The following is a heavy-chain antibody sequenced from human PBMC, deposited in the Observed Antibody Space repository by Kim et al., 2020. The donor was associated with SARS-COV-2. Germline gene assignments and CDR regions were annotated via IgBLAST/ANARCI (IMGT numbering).Heavy chain of an antibody. D-gene: IGHD1-1*01. CDR2: VSYSGGS. J-gene: IGHJ6*02. Sequence: SETLFLTCAVSGDSVATDFWTWVRQAPGKGLDWLGYVSYSGGSDYNPNLRGRLTISVDASRTHVSLRLTSLTAADTGVYFCARAHQLAPRGYGMDVWGQG. V-gene: IGHV4-59*02. CDR3: ARAHQLAPRGYGMDV. CDR1: GDSVATDF.